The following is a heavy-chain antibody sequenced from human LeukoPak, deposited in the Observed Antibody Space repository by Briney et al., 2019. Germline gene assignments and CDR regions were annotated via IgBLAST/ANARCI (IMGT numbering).Heavy chain of an antibody. CDR3: ARGSGSYYNVVDY. J-gene: IGHJ4*02. CDR2: IWYDGSNK. V-gene: IGHV3-33*01. CDR1: GFTFSSYG. D-gene: IGHD3-10*01. Sequence: GRSLRLSCAASGFTFSSYGMHWVRQAPGKGLEWVAVIWYDGSNKYYADSVKGRFTISRDNSKNTLYLRMNSLRAEDTAVYYCARGSGSYYNVVDYWGQGTLVTVSS.